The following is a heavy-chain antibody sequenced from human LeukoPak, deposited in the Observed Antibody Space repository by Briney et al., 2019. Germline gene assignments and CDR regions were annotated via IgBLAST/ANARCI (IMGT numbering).Heavy chain of an antibody. J-gene: IGHJ5*02. V-gene: IGHV4-59*12. Sequence: SETLSLTCTVSGGSISTYYWSWIRQPPGKGPEWLGHISYSGSTNYNPSLKSRVTVSVDTSKKQFSLKLTSVTAVDTAVYHCARRGGSYSNWFDPWGQGTLVTVSS. D-gene: IGHD1-26*01. CDR3: ARRGGSYSNWFDP. CDR1: GGSISTYY. CDR2: ISYSGST.